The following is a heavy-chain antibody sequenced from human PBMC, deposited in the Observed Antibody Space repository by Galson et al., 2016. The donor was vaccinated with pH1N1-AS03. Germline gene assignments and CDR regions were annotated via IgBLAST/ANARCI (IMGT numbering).Heavy chain of an antibody. CDR2: MYPANSDI. V-gene: IGHV5-51*01. CDR3: ARRVSLTGREFDS. J-gene: IGHJ5*01. CDR1: AYIFGNYW. D-gene: IGHD3-9*01. Sequence: QSGAEVKKPGESLKISCRASAYIFGNYWFAWVRQMPGKGLEWMGIMYPANSDIRYSPSFQGQVTISADTSINTVFLEWNSLRASDTAIHYCARRVSLTGREFDSWGRGTQVTVSS.